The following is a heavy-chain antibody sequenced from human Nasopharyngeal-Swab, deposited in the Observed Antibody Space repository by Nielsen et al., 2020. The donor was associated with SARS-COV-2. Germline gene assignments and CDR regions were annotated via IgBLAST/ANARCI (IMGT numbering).Heavy chain of an antibody. Sequence: GESLKISCATSGFTFSLYNMHWVRQAPGKGLEWISYISKSSSTVYYADSVKGRITISRDNAKSSLYLQMNRLTNEDTAVYYCAREGSFVAPDTFDRWGQGTLVTVSS. CDR3: AREGSFVAPDTFDR. V-gene: IGHV3-48*02. CDR2: ISKSSSTV. CDR1: GFTFSLYN. J-gene: IGHJ4*02. D-gene: IGHD5-12*01.